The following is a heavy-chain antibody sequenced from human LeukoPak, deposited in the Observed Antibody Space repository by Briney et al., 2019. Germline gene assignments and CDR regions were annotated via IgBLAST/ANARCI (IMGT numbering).Heavy chain of an antibody. CDR2: IRNDGSNK. Sequence: GGSLRLSCAASEFTFSSYGMHWVRQAPGKGLEWMAFIRNDGSNKYYADSVKGRFTISRDNAKNSLYLQMNSLRAEDTAVYYCAELGITMIGGVWGKGTTVTISS. CDR3: AELGITMIGGV. CDR1: EFTFSSYG. J-gene: IGHJ6*04. V-gene: IGHV3-30*02. D-gene: IGHD3-10*02.